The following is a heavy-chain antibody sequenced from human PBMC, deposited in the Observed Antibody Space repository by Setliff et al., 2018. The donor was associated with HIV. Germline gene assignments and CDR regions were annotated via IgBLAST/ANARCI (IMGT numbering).Heavy chain of an antibody. D-gene: IGHD3-22*01. Sequence: SETLSLTCTVSGGSISSGGYYWSWIRQHPGKGREWIGYIYYSGSTYYNPSLKSRVTISVDTSKNQFSLKLSSVTAADTAVFYCARGTLYYYDTGGYSYFDYWGQGTLVTVSS. CDR2: IYYSGST. V-gene: IGHV4-31*03. CDR1: GGSISSGGYY. J-gene: IGHJ4*02. CDR3: ARGTLYYYDTGGYSYFDY.